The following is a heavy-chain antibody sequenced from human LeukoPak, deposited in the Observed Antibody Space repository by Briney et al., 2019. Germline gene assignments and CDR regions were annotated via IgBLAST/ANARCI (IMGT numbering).Heavy chain of an antibody. V-gene: IGHV3-7*04. CDR3: ARGTSHSPNWFDP. CDR1: GFTFSNVW. J-gene: IGHJ5*02. D-gene: IGHD2-2*01. CDR2: IKQDGSET. Sequence: GGSLRLSCAASGFTFSNVWMSWVRQAPGKGLEWVANIKQDGSETYSVDSVKGRFTISRDNAQSSLYLQMNSLRAEDTAVYYCARGTSHSPNWFDPWGQGTLVTVSS.